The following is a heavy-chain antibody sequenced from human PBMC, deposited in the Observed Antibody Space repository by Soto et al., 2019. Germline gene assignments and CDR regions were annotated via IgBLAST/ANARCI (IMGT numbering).Heavy chain of an antibody. CDR1: GFTVSSNY. J-gene: IGHJ6*02. CDR3: AKGRSYYYYYGVDV. Sequence: PGGSLRLSCAASGFTVSSNYMSWVRQAPGKGLEWVSVFYSGGSTYYADSVKGRFTISRDNSKNTLYLQMNSLRAEDTALYYCAKGRSYYYYYGVDVWGQGTTVTVSS. V-gene: IGHV3-53*01. CDR2: FYSGGST.